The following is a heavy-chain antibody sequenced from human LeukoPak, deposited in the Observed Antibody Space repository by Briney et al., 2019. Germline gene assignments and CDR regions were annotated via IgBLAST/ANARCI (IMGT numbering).Heavy chain of an antibody. CDR2: IYYSGST. CDR1: GGSISSSSYY. D-gene: IGHD3-10*01. Sequence: SETLSLTCTVSGGSISSSSYYWGWIRQPPGKGLEWIGSIYYSGSTYYNPSLKSRVTISVDTSKNQFSLKLSSVTAADTAVYYCAREWGVVPYYFDYWGQGTLVTVSS. J-gene: IGHJ4*02. V-gene: IGHV4-39*02. CDR3: AREWGVVPYYFDY.